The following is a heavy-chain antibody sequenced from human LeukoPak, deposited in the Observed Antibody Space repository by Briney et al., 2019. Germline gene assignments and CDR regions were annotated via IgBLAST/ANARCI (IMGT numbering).Heavy chain of an antibody. CDR2: INPNSGGT. CDR3: ARSYDFWSGQLPDY. Sequence: ASVKVFCKASGHTFTGYYMHWVRQAPGLGLERMGWINPNSGGTNYAQKFQGRVTMTRDTSISTAYIELSRLRSDDTAVYYCARSYDFWSGQLPDYWGQGTLVTVSS. D-gene: IGHD3-3*01. J-gene: IGHJ4*02. V-gene: IGHV1-2*02. CDR1: GHTFTGYY.